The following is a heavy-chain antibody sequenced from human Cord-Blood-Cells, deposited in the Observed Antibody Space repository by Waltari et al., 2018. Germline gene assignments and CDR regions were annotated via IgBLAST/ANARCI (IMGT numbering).Heavy chain of an antibody. D-gene: IGHD3-22*01. CDR3: ARDRGGSGLFDY. CDR1: GGSISSGGYY. CDR2: IYYSWST. J-gene: IGHJ4*02. Sequence: QVQLQESGPGLVKPSQTLSLTCTVSGGSISSGGYYWSWIRQHPGKGLEWIGYIYYSWSTYYNPSLKSRVTISVDTAKNQFSLKLSSVTASDTAVYYCARDRGGSGLFDYWGQGTLVTVSS. V-gene: IGHV4-31*03.